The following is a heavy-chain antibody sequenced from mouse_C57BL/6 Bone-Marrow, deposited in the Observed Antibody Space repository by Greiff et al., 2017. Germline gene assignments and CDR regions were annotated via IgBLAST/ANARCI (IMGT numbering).Heavy chain of an antibody. V-gene: IGHV10-1*01. J-gene: IGHJ1*03. CDR2: IRSKSNNYAT. CDR1: GFSFNTYA. CDR3: VRQRILRSYWYFDV. Sequence: EVKVEESGRGLVQPKGSLKLSCAASGFSFNTYAMNWVRQAPGKGLEWVARIRSKSNNYATYYADSVKDRFTISRDDSESMLYLQMNNLKTEDTAMYYCVRQRILRSYWYFDVWGTGTTVTVSS. D-gene: IGHD1-1*01.